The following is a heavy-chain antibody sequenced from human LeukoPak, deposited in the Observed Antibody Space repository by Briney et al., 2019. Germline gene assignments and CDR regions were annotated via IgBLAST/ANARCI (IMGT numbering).Heavy chain of an antibody. V-gene: IGHV3-53*01. Sequence: PGGSLRLSCAASGFTVSSNHMCWVRQAPGKGLEWVSVIYSGGSIYYADSVKGRFTISRDNSKNTLYLEMNRLRAEDTAVYYCAKGTTAPGLPFYYWGQGTLVTVSS. CDR2: IYSGGSI. D-gene: IGHD6-13*01. CDR3: AKGTTAPGLPFYY. J-gene: IGHJ4*02. CDR1: GFTVSSNH.